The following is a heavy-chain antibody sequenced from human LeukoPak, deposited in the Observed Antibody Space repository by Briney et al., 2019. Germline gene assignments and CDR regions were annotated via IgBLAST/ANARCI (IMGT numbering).Heavy chain of an antibody. CDR2: IYYSGST. V-gene: IGHV4-31*03. CDR1: GGSLSSGGYY. D-gene: IGHD5-18*01. Sequence: PSETLSLTCTVSGGSLSSGGYYWRWIRQHPGKGLEWIGYIYYSGSTYYNPSLKSRVTISVDTSKNQFSLKLSSVTAADTAVYYCARDSRGYQTPWWYWGQGTLVTVPS. J-gene: IGHJ4*02. CDR3: ARDSRGYQTPWWY.